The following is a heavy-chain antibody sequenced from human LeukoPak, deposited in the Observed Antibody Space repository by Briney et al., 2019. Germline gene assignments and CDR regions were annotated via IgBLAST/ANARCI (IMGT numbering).Heavy chain of an antibody. CDR2: ISSSSSYI. J-gene: IGHJ4*02. V-gene: IGHV3-21*01. CDR1: GFTFSSYS. Sequence: GGSLRLSCAASGFTFSSYSMNWVRQAPGKGLEWVSSISSSSSYIYYADSVKGRFTISRDNAKNSLYLQMNSLRAEDTAVYYCARKACSGGSCPIDYWGQGTLATVSS. CDR3: ARKACSGGSCPIDY. D-gene: IGHD2-15*01.